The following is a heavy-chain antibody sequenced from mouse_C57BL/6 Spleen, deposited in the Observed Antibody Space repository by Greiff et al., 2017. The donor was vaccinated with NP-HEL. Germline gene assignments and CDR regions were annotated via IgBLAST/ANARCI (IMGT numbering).Heavy chain of an antibody. D-gene: IGHD2-1*01. V-gene: IGHV1-50*01. CDR2: IDPSDSYT. J-gene: IGHJ2*01. CDR3: ARRGNVLDY. Sequence: QVQLQQPGAELVKPGASVKLSCKASGYTFTSYWMQWVKQRPGQGLEWIGEIDPSDSYTNYNQKFKGQATLTVDTSSSTAYMQLSSLTSEDSAVYYCARRGNVLDYWGQGTTLTVSS. CDR1: GYTFTSYW.